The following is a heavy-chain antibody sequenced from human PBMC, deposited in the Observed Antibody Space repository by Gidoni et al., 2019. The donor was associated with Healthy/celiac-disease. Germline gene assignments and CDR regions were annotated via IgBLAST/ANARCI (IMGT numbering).Heavy chain of an antibody. D-gene: IGHD3-10*01. CDR1: GGSFSGYY. CDR3: ALLIRHAPQFDY. V-gene: IGHV4-34*01. CDR2: INHSGST. J-gene: IGHJ4*02. Sequence: QVQLQQWGAGLLKPSETLSLTCAVYGGSFSGYYWSWIRQPPGKGLEWIGEINHSGSTNYNPSLKSRVTISVDTSKNQFSLKLSSVTAADTAVYYCALLIRHAPQFDYWGQGTLVTVSS.